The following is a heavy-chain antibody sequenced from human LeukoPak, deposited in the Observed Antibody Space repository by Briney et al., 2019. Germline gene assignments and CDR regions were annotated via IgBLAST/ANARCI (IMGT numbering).Heavy chain of an antibody. Sequence: SETLSLTCAVSGYSISSGYYGGWIRQPPGKGLEWIGSIYHSGSTYYNPSLKSRVTISVDTSKNQFSLKLSSVTAADTAVYYCASLNYPHYFDYWGQGTLVTVSS. CDR3: ASLNYPHYFDY. CDR2: IYHSGST. V-gene: IGHV4-38-2*01. J-gene: IGHJ4*02. CDR1: GYSISSGYY. D-gene: IGHD4-11*01.